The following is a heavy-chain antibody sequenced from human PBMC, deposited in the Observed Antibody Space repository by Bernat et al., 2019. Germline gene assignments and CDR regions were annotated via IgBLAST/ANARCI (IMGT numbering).Heavy chain of an antibody. J-gene: IGHJ4*02. Sequence: EVQLVESGGALVQPGRSLRLSCAASGFTFDDYAMHWVRQASGKGLEWVSGISWTGDNIAYADSVKGRFTISRDNAKKSLYLQMNSLRPDDTALYYCAKPCCSSLTCYLNCWGRGSLVTVSS. CDR2: ISWTGDNI. V-gene: IGHV3-9*01. D-gene: IGHD2-2*01. CDR1: GFTFDDYA. CDR3: AKPCCSSLTCYLNC.